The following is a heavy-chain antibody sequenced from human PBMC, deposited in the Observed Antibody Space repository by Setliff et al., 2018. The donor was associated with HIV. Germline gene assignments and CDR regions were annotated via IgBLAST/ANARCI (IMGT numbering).Heavy chain of an antibody. CDR3: ARDLGIVIPFDY. Sequence: ASVKVSCKASGYSFSGYYMSWIRQAPGQALEWMGRINPNNGATEYAQKFQGRVTMTSDSLTSTAHMELTRLRSDDTAVYYCARDLGIVIPFDYWGQGTLGTVS. CDR1: GYSFSGYY. D-gene: IGHD3-16*01. J-gene: IGHJ4*02. V-gene: IGHV1-2*06. CDR2: INPNNGAT.